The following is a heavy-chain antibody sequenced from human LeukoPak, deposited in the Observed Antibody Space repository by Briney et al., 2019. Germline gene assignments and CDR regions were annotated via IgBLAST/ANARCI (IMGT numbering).Heavy chain of an antibody. J-gene: IGHJ3*02. V-gene: IGHV1-18*01. CDR1: GYTFSVFG. CDR3: ARRISGTTPYAFDI. Sequence: ASVKVSCKGSGYTFSVFGHTWVRQAPGRGLEWMGWTSPYNGRTIYVQKLQGRVTMTTDTSTSTAYMELRNLGSDDTAVYYCARRISGTTPYAFDIWGQGTMVTVSS. D-gene: IGHD1-7*01. CDR2: TSPYNGRT.